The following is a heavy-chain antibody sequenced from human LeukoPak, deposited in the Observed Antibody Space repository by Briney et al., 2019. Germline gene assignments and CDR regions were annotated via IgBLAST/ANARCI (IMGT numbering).Heavy chain of an antibody. Sequence: GGSLRLSCAASGFDFSTCWMSWVRQAPGKGLEWVGRIKGKSAGEATDYAAPVKGRFTISRDESERTLYLQMNSLKTEDTAVYFCTTVTHFNLGGQGTLVTVSS. CDR2: IKGKSAGEAT. CDR1: GFDFSTCW. CDR3: TTVTHFNL. D-gene: IGHD3-3*02. V-gene: IGHV3-15*01. J-gene: IGHJ1*01.